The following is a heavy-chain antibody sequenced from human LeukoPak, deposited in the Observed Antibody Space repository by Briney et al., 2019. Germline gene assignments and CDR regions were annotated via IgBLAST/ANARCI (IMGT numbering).Heavy chain of an antibody. CDR2: ISTGSNYI. V-gene: IGHV3-21*01. Sequence: PGGSLRLSCAASGVTFSSYSLNWVRQAPGKGLEWVSSISTGSNYIHYADAVQGRFTISRDNAKNSLYLQMNSLRAEDTAVYYCATGGLYSSGDYWGQGTLVTVSS. CDR3: ATGGLYSSGDY. J-gene: IGHJ4*02. D-gene: IGHD6-19*01. CDR1: GVTFSSYS.